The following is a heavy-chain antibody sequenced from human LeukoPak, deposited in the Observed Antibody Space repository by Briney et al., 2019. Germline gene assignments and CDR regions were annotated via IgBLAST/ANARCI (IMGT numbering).Heavy chain of an antibody. CDR3: ARALYTYGVLDY. D-gene: IGHD5-18*01. J-gene: IGHJ4*01. CDR2: IWYDGSNK. V-gene: IGHV3-33*01. Sequence: GGSLRLSCAASGFTFNTYGMHWVRQAPGKGLEWVAVIWYDGSNKYFADSVKGRFTISRDNSKNSLYMQMNSLRAEDTAMYYCARALYTYGVLDYWGHGTLVSASS. CDR1: GFTFNTYG.